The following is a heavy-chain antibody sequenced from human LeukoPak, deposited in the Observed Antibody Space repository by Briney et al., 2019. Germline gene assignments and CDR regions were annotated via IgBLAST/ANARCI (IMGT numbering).Heavy chain of an antibody. CDR3: ARGGYSGYDSFDY. Sequence: GASVKVSCKASGGTFSSYAISWVRQAPGQGLEWMGGIIPIFGTANYAQKFQGRVTITADESTSTAYMELSSLRSEDTAVYYCARGGYSGYDSFDYWGQGTLVTVSS. V-gene: IGHV1-69*13. CDR1: GGTFSSYA. J-gene: IGHJ4*02. D-gene: IGHD5-12*01. CDR2: IIPIFGTA.